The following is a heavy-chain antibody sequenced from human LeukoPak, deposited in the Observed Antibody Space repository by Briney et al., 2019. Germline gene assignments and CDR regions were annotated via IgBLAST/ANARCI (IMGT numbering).Heavy chain of an antibody. CDR3: ARRGDGGRSFDY. CDR2: IYGGGNT. J-gene: IGHJ4*02. CDR1: GLTVSGSY. D-gene: IGHD4-23*01. V-gene: IGHV3-53*01. Sequence: GGSLRLSCAASGLTVSGSYTNWVRQAPGKGLEWVSLIYGGGNTYYADSVKGRFTISRDNSKNTLYLQMNSLRAEDTAVYYCARRGDGGRSFDYWGQGTLVTVSS.